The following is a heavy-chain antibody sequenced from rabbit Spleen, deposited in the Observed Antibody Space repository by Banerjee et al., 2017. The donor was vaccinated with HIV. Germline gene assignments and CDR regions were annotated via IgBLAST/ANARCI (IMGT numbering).Heavy chain of an antibody. D-gene: IGHD6-1*01. J-gene: IGHJ4*01. V-gene: IGHV1S45*01. CDR3: ARDVVGRAGDTYGYGTGLKL. Sequence: QEQLVESGGGLVKPGASLTPTCKASGFDLSTNYYMCWVRQAPGKGLEWIGCIVTGNSGSTCYASWAKGRFTVSKTSSTMVTLQMTSLTAADTATYFCARDVVGRAGDTYGYGTGLKLWGQGTLVTVS. CDR2: IVTGNSGST. CDR1: GFDLSTNYY.